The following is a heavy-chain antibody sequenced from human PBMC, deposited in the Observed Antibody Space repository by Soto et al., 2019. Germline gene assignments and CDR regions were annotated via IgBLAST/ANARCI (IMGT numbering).Heavy chain of an antibody. Sequence: VSLGLSCAASGFTFSNCWMSWVRQAPGKGLEWVANIKEDGSERNYVDSVKGRFTISRDNAENSLYLQMNSLRAEDTAVYYCASARHIGPWGQGTLVTVSS. V-gene: IGHV3-7*01. CDR3: ASARHIGP. J-gene: IGHJ5*02. CDR1: GFTFSNCW. D-gene: IGHD2-21*01. CDR2: IKEDGSER.